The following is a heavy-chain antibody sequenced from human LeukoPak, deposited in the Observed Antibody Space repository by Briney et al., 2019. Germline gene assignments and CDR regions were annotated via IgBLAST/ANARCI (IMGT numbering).Heavy chain of an antibody. CDR2: IYTSGST. CDR1: GGSINSGSYY. CDR3: ARGLGYCSSTSCPTDAFDI. D-gene: IGHD2-2*01. Sequence: SETLSLTCTVSGGSINSGSYYWSWIRQPAGKGLEWIGRIYTSGSTNYNPSLKSRVTISVDTSKNQFSLKLSSVTAADTAVYYCARGLGYCSSTSCPTDAFDIWGQGTMVTVSS. J-gene: IGHJ3*02. V-gene: IGHV4-61*02.